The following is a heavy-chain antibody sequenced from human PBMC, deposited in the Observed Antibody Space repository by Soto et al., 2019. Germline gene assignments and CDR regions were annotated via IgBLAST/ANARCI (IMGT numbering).Heavy chain of an antibody. J-gene: IGHJ5*02. CDR2: IYPGDFDI. Sequence: GESLKISCKASGYKFIDYWIGWVRQVPGKGLEWVGIIYPGDFDIKYGPSFQGQVTISVDKSITTAYMELASLSSEDTAVYYCALGGGSNYLAYFDPWGQGTLVTVSS. CDR1: GYKFIDYW. V-gene: IGHV5-51*01. D-gene: IGHD1-26*01. CDR3: ALGGGSNYLAYFDP.